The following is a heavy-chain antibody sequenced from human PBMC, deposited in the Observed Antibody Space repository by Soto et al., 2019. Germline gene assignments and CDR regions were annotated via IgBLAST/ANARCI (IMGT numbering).Heavy chain of an antibody. V-gene: IGHV4-34*01. J-gene: IGHJ5*02. D-gene: IGHD5-12*01. CDR2: INHSGST. CDR1: GGSFSGYY. Sequence: PSETLSLTCAVYGGSFSGYYWSWIRQPPGKGLEWIGEINHSGSTNYNPSLKSRVTTSVDTSKNQFSLKLSSVTAADTAVYYCAAYSGYDYFWFDPWGQGTLVTVSS. CDR3: AAYSGYDYFWFDP.